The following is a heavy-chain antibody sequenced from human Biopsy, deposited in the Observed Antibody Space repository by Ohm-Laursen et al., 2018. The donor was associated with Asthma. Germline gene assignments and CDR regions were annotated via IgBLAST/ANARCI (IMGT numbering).Heavy chain of an antibody. CDR3: ARTYYDFLTGQVDDAFAI. CDR2: INAGNGNT. V-gene: IGHV1-3*01. Sequence: ASGYTLINYAIGSARQARGERIEWMRWINAGNGNTKYSQKVQVRATITRDTSASTSYMDLSSLRSEDTAVYYCARTYYDFLTGQVDDAFAIWGQGTMVTVSS. J-gene: IGHJ3*02. D-gene: IGHD3-9*01. CDR1: GYTLINYA.